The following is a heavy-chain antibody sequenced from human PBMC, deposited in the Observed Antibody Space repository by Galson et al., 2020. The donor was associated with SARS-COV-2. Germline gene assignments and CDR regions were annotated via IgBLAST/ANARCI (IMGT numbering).Heavy chain of an antibody. D-gene: IGHD3-10*01. CDR3: ARTGGFRGVINWFDP. J-gene: IGHJ5*02. Sequence: ASETLSLTCTVAGDSIRSGGYYWTWIRQHPGKGLEWIGHIYYSGTTYYNPSLKSRVTISIDTSKNQFSLTVNSVTAADTAVYYCARTGGFRGVINWFDPWGQGTLVTVSS. CDR1: GDSIRSGGYY. V-gene: IGHV4-31*03. CDR2: IYYSGTT.